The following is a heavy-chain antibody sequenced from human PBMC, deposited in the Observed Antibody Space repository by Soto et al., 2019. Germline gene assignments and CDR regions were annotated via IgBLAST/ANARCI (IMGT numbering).Heavy chain of an antibody. J-gene: IGHJ4*02. CDR2: IYYSGST. D-gene: IGHD3-3*01. V-gene: IGHV4-30-4*01. Sequence: PSETLSLTCTVSGGSITSGDYYWSWIRQPPGMGLEWIGYIYYSGSTYYNPSLRGRVTMSVDTSKNQFSLKLYSVTAADTAVYYCARVIPPTSFYDFWHGYYTHDFWGQGTLVTVSS. CDR1: GGSITSGDYY. CDR3: ARVIPPTSFYDFWHGYYTHDF.